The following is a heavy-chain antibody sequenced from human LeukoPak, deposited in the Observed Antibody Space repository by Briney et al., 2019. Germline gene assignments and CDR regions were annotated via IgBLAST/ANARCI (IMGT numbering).Heavy chain of an antibody. Sequence: ASVKVSCKASGYTFTGYDMHWVRQAPGQGLEWMGWISPNSGGTNYAQKFQGRVTMTRDTSISTAYMELSRLRSDDTAVYYCARDGYGGYGSGSYRFVAYWGQVTLVTVSS. CDR2: ISPNSGGT. V-gene: IGHV1-2*02. D-gene: IGHD3-10*01. J-gene: IGHJ4*02. CDR3: ARDGYGGYGSGSYRFVAY. CDR1: GYTFTGYD.